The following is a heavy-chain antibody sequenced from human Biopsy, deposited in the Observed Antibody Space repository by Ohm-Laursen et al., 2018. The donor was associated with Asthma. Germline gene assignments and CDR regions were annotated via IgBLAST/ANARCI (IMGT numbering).Heavy chain of an antibody. CDR1: GFTVSRDH. Sequence: SLRLSCTASGFTVSRDHMFWVRQAPGKGLEWVSVIYSGGTSHTADSVRGRFTISRDFSKNTLHLQMHSLRAEDTAVYYCARGDSSNWSHYYFDYWGQGTLVTGSS. V-gene: IGHV3-53*01. J-gene: IGHJ4*02. D-gene: IGHD3-22*01. CDR2: IYSGGTS. CDR3: ARGDSSNWSHYYFDY.